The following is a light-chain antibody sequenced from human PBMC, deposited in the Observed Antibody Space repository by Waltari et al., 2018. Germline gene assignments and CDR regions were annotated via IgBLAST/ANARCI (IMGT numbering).Light chain of an antibody. J-gene: IGLJ3*02. Sequence: LELTQSPSASASLGASVKLTYTLSSGHITNVVAWHQEQPQKGPRYLMKVNSDGSHSRGDEIPDRFSGSSSGAERYLPISSLQSEDEADYYCQTGGHGTWVFDGGTKLTVL. CDR2: VNSDGSH. CDR1: SGHITNV. CDR3: QTGGHGTWV. V-gene: IGLV4-69*01.